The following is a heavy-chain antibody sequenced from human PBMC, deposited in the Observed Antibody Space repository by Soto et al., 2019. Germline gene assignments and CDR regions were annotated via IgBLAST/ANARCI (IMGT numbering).Heavy chain of an antibody. J-gene: IGHJ6*02. CDR2: INHSGST. CDR3: ARRRIQLWFGGMDV. D-gene: IGHD5-18*01. V-gene: IGHV4-34*01. Sequence: KPSETLSLTCAVYGGSFSGYYWSWIRQPPGKGLEWIGEINHSGSTNYNPSLKGRVTISVDTSKNQFSLKLSSVTAADTAVYYCARRRIQLWFGGMDVWGQGTTVTVSS. CDR1: GGSFSGYY.